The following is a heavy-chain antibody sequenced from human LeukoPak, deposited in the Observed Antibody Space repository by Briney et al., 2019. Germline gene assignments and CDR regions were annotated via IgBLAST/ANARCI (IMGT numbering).Heavy chain of an antibody. CDR1: GYTFTSYD. D-gene: IGHD4-17*01. CDR2: MNPNSGNT. J-gene: IGHJ4*02. Sequence: ASVKVSCKASGYTFTSYDINWVRQATGQRLEWMGWMNPNSGNTGYAQKFQGRVTMTRNTSISTAYMELSSLRSEDTAVYYCARGLSRYGEKTARFDYWGQGTLVTVSS. V-gene: IGHV1-8*01. CDR3: ARGLSRYGEKTARFDY.